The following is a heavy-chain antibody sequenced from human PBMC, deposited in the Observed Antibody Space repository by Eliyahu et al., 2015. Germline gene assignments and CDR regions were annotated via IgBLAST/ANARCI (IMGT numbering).Heavy chain of an antibody. V-gene: IGHV4-4*07. D-gene: IGHD6-19*01. CDR1: GGSIRNYY. Sequence: QVQLQESGPGLVKPSETLSLTCSXXGGSIRNYYWSWIRQPAGKGLXWIGRIYSHGNTNYNPSLKSRIIMSVDMSKSLFSLELTSVTAADTAVYYCARDSSGWSLDGLDVWGKGTTVTVSS. J-gene: IGHJ6*04. CDR2: IYSHGNT. CDR3: ARDSSGWSLDGLDV.